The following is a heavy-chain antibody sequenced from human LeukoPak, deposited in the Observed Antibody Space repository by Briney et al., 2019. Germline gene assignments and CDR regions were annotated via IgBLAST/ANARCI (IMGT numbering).Heavy chain of an antibody. CDR3: AKQYSGGWYYFDY. J-gene: IGHJ4*02. CDR2: IGGNT. D-gene: IGHD6-19*01. CDR1: GFTFSSYA. V-gene: IGHV3-23*01. Sequence: GGSLRLSCAATGFTFSSYAMTWVRQAPGKGLEWVSAIGGNTYYADSVKGRFTISRDNSENTLYLQMNSLRAEDTAVYYCAKQYSGGWYYFDYWGQGTLVTVSS.